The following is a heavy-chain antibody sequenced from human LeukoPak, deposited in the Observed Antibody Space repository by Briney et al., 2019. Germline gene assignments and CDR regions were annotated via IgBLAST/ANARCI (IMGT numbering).Heavy chain of an antibody. CDR1: GFTFSSYG. V-gene: IGHV3-30*18. CDR3: AKGEPASSIAARLFDY. D-gene: IGHD6-6*01. CDR2: ISYDGSNK. Sequence: GGSLRLSCAASGFTFSSYGMHWVRQAPGKGLEWVAVISYDGSNKYYADSVKGRFTISRDNSMNTLYLQMNSLRAEDTAVYYCAKGEPASSIAARLFDYWGQGTLVTVSS. J-gene: IGHJ4*02.